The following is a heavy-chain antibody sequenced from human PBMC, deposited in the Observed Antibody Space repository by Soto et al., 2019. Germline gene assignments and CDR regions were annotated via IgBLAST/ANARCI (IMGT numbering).Heavy chain of an antibody. CDR2: INAGNGNT. Sequence: ASVKVSCKASGYTFTSYAIHWVRQAPGQRLEWMGWINAGNGNTKYSQKFQGRVTITRDTSASTAYMELSSLRSEDTAVYYCARDPPHNWGSRRDAFDIWGQGTMVTVSS. CDR1: GYTFTSYA. D-gene: IGHD7-27*01. J-gene: IGHJ3*02. CDR3: ARDPPHNWGSRRDAFDI. V-gene: IGHV1-3*01.